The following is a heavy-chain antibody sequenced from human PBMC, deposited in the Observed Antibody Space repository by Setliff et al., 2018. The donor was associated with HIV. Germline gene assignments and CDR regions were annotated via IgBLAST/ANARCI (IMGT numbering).Heavy chain of an antibody. V-gene: IGHV2-5*01. D-gene: IGHD3-16*01. CDR1: GFSLTTSGVG. CDR3: VHRVVWGGLDV. CDR2: IHWNDAN. Sequence: SGPTMVNPTQTLTLTCTFSGFSLTTSGVGVGWFRQPPGKALEWLAVIHWNDANHYSPSLETRLSITKDTSKNQMVLTMTNMDPVDTATYYCVHRVVWGGLDVWGQGTTVTVSS. J-gene: IGHJ6*02.